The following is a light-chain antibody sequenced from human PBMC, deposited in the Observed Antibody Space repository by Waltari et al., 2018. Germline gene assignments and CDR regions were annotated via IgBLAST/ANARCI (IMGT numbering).Light chain of an antibody. CDR2: EGS. Sequence: QSALTQPASVSGSPGQSITLSCTGTSSDVGSYNLVSWYQQNPGKAPKLMIYEGSKRPSGVSNLFSGSNAGNTASLTISGLQAEDEADYYCCSYAGSSTFVVFGGGTKLTVL. V-gene: IGLV2-23*03. J-gene: IGLJ2*01. CDR3: CSYAGSSTFVV. CDR1: SSDVGSYNL.